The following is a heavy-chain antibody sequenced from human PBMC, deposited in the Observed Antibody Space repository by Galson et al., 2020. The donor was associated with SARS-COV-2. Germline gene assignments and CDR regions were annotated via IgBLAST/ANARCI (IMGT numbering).Heavy chain of an antibody. CDR3: AKDPFSLIVQGPNDAFDI. CDR1: GFTFSSYA. V-gene: IGHV3-23*01. CDR2: ISGSGGST. Sequence: GGSLRLSCAASGFTFSSYAMSWVRQAPGKGLEWVSAISGSGGSTYYADSVKGRFTISRDNSKNTLYLQMNSLRAEDTAVYYCAKDPFSLIVQGPNDAFDIWGQGTMVTVSS. J-gene: IGHJ3*02. D-gene: IGHD1-26*01.